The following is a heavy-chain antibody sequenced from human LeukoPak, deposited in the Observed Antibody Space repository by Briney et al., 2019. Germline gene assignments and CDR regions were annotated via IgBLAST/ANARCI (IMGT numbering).Heavy chain of an antibody. D-gene: IGHD1-20*01. J-gene: IGHJ4*02. CDR3: ARSITGTYLYYFDY. CDR2: IIPIFGTA. Sequence: SVKVSCKASGGTFSSYAISWVRQAPGQGLEWMGGIIPIFGTANYAQKFQGRVTITADESTSTAYLELSSLRSEDTAVYYCARSITGTYLYYFDYWGQGTLVTVSS. CDR1: GGTFSSYA. V-gene: IGHV1-69*13.